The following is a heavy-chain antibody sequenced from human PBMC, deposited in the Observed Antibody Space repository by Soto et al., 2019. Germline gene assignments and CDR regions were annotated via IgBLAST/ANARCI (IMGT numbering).Heavy chain of an antibody. CDR1: GYTFTSYG. V-gene: IGHV1-18*01. D-gene: IGHD3-16*02. CDR2: ISAYNGNT. CDR3: TIGDYVWGSYRVDY. Sequence: QVQLVQSGAEVKKPGASVKVSCKASGYTFTSYGISWVRQAPGQGLEWMGWISAYNGNTNYAQKLQGRVTMTTDTATRSAYMELRSLRSDDTAVYYCTIGDYVWGSYRVDYWGQGTLVTVSS. J-gene: IGHJ4*02.